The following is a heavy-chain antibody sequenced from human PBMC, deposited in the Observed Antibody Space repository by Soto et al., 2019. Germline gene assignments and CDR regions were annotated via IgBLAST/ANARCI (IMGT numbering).Heavy chain of an antibody. CDR2: IKSKTDGGTT. CDR3: TTQTTVVPHFDY. V-gene: IGHV3-15*07. Sequence: EVQLVESGGGLVKPGGSLRLSCAASGFTFSNAWMNWVRQAPGKGLEWVGRIKSKTDGGTTDYAAPVKGRFTISRDDSKNTLYLQMNRLKTEDTAVYYCTTQTTVVPHFDYWGQGTLVTVSS. J-gene: IGHJ4*02. CDR1: GFTFSNAW. D-gene: IGHD4-17*01.